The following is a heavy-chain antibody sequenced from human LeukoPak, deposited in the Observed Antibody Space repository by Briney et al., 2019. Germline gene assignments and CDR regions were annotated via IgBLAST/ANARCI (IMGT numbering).Heavy chain of an antibody. CDR3: VTFGGVIVSGEGY. Sequence: SETLSLTCTVSGGSISSSSYYWGWIRQPPGKGLEWIGSIYYSGSTYYNPSLKSRVTISVDTSKNQFSLKLSSVTAADTAVYYCVTFGGVIVSGEGYWGQGTLVTVSS. CDR1: GGSISSSSYY. D-gene: IGHD3-16*02. V-gene: IGHV4-39*07. J-gene: IGHJ4*02. CDR2: IYYSGST.